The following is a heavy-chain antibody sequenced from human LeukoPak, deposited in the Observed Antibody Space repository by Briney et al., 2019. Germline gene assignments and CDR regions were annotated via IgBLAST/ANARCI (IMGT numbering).Heavy chain of an antibody. Sequence: GGSLRLSCAASGFIFSSYGMHWVRQAPGKGLEWVANIRPDGSAKYYVDSVKGRFTISRDNAKNSLYLQMNSLRAEDTALYYCARGDMTTVRFRGQGTLVTVSS. V-gene: IGHV3-7*05. D-gene: IGHD4-17*01. CDR1: GFIFSSYG. CDR2: IRPDGSAK. CDR3: ARGDMTTVRF. J-gene: IGHJ4*02.